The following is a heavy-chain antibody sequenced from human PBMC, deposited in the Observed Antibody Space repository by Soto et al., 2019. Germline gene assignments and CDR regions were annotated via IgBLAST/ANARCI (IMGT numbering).Heavy chain of an antibody. J-gene: IGHJ5*02. D-gene: IGHD6-19*01. CDR3: ARDGIAVAGTISDNWFDP. Sequence: QVQLVQSGAEVKKPGASVKVSCKASGYTFTGYYMHWVRHAPGQGLEWMGWINPNSGGTNYAQKFQGWVTMTRDTSISTAYMELSRLRSDDTAVYYCARDGIAVAGTISDNWFDPWGQGTLVTVSS. CDR1: GYTFTGYY. V-gene: IGHV1-2*04. CDR2: INPNSGGT.